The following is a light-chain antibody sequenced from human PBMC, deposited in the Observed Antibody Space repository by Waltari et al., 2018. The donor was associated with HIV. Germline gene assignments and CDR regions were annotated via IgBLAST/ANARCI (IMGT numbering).Light chain of an antibody. CDR1: SPNIARNP. V-gene: IGLV1-44*01. Sequence: QSVLTQPPSASGTPGPRVTISCSGSSPNIARNPGNWYQQLPGTAPKLLIYSNNQRPSGVPDRFSGSKSGTSASLAISGLQSEDEADYYCAAWDDSLNGYVFGTGTKVTVL. CDR3: AAWDDSLNGYV. CDR2: SNN. J-gene: IGLJ1*01.